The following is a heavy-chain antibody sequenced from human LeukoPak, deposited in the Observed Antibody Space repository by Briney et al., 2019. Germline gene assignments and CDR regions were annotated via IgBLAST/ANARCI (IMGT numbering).Heavy chain of an antibody. V-gene: IGHV4-59*01. CDR3: AWRSGRRYYIDY. Sequence: SETLSLTCTVSSGSISAYYWSWIRQPPGKRLEWIGFIHHTGSTNYNPSLKSRVTISVDTSKNQFSLKLNSVTAAGTAVYYCAWRSGRRYYIDYWGQGTLVTVSS. D-gene: IGHD1-1*01. CDR1: SGSISAYY. CDR2: IHHTGST. J-gene: IGHJ4*02.